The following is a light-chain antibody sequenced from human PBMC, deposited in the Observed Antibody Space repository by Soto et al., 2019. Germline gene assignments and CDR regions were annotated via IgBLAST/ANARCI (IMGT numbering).Light chain of an antibody. Sequence: DIQMTQSPSTLSASVGDRVTITCRASQSISSWLAWYQQKPGKAPKPLIYKASSLESGVPSRFSGGGSGTEFTLTISSLQPDDFATYYCQQYHSYPYTFGQGTKLEIK. CDR1: QSISSW. CDR3: QQYHSYPYT. J-gene: IGKJ2*01. CDR2: KAS. V-gene: IGKV1-5*03.